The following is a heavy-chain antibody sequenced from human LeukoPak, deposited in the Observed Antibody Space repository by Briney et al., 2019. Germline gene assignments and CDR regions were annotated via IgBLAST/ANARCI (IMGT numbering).Heavy chain of an antibody. V-gene: IGHV3-53*01. Sequence: PGGSLRLSCAASGFTVSSNYMSWVRQAPGKGLEWVSVIYSGVTTYYAESVKGRFTISRDNSKNTLFLQMNSLRAEDTAVYYCAGGIGGFYDSSGYYNYWDQGTLVTVSS. J-gene: IGHJ4*02. CDR3: AGGIGGFYDSSGYYNY. CDR2: IYSGVTT. D-gene: IGHD3-22*01. CDR1: GFTVSSNY.